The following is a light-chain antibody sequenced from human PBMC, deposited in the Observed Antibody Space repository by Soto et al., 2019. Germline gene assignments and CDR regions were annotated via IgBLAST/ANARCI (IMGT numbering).Light chain of an antibody. V-gene: IGLV2-14*03. CDR2: DVS. J-gene: IGLJ2*01. CDR1: SSDVGDYKY. CDR3: RAYTSSSTGVV. Sequence: QSALTQPASVSGSPGQSITISCTGTSSDVGDYKYVSWYQHHPGKAPQLMMYDVSKRPSGVSNRFSGSKSGNTASLTISGLQSEDEADYYCRAYTSSSTGVVFGGGTRLTVL.